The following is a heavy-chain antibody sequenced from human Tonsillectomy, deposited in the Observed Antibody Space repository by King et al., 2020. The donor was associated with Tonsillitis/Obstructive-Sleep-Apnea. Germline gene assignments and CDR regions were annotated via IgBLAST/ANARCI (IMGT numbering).Heavy chain of an antibody. D-gene: IGHD3-3*01. J-gene: IGHJ5*02. CDR1: GFTFSSYG. CDR2: ISYDVSNK. Sequence: VQLVESGGGVVQPGRSLRLSCAASGFTFSSYGMHWVRQAPGKGLEWVAFISYDVSNKYSADSLKVRFTISRDNSKTTLYLQMNSLRAEDTVVYYCAKELDFGVVIISDSGFDPWGQGTLVTVSS. V-gene: IGHV3-30*18. CDR3: AKELDFGVVIISDSGFDP.